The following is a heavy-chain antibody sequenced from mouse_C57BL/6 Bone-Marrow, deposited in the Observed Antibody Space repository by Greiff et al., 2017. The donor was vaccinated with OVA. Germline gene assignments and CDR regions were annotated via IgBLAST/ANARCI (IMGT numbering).Heavy chain of an antibody. J-gene: IGHJ1*03. V-gene: IGHV1-52*01. D-gene: IGHD2-2*01. Sequence: QVQLQQPGAELVRPGSSVKLSCKASGYTFTSYWMHWVKQRPIQGLEWIGNIDPSDSDTHYNQKFKDKATLTVDKSSSTAYMQLSSLTSEDSAVYYWARGNDGYDVRYFDVWGKGTTVTVSS. CDR2: IDPSDSDT. CDR1: GYTFTSYW. CDR3: ARGNDGYDVRYFDV.